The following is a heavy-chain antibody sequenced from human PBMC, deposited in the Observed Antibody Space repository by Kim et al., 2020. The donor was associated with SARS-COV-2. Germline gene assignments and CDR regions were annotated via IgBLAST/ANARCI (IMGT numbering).Heavy chain of an antibody. CDR2: MNPNIGNA. D-gene: IGHD3-9*01. Sequence: ASVKVSCKASGYTFTSYDLNWVRQATGQGLEWMGWMNPNIGNAGYAQKFQGRVTMTMDPSITTAYMELSSLRSEDTAVYYCARGVRTISNYDYWCQGTLVTVSS. CDR3: ARGVRTISNYDY. CDR1: GYTFTSYD. J-gene: IGHJ4*02. V-gene: IGHV1-8*01.